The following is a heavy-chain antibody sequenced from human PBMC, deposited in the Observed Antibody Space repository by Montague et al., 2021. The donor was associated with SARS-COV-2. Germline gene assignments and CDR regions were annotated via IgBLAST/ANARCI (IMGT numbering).Heavy chain of an antibody. CDR2: ISHSGSA. CDR1: GGSISNYK. CDR3: TRGAPGY. V-gene: IGHV4-34*01. Sequence: SETLSLTCTVSGGSISNYKWTWIRQSPGKGLEWLGQISHSGSANYNPSLKSRVTISVDTAKNQFSLKLTSVTVADTAVYYCTRGAPGYWGQGTLVTVPS. J-gene: IGHJ4*02.